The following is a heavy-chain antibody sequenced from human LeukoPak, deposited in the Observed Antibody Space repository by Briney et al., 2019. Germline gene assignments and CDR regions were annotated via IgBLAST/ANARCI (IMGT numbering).Heavy chain of an antibody. CDR2: ISAYNGNT. D-gene: IGHD3-16*02. Sequence: GASVKVSCKASGYTFTSYDINWVRQATGQGLEWMGWISAYNGNTNYAQKLQGRVTMTTDTSTSTAYMELRSLRSDDTAVYYCARSVITFGGVIDNFDYWGQGTLVTVSS. J-gene: IGHJ4*02. V-gene: IGHV1-18*01. CDR3: ARSVITFGGVIDNFDY. CDR1: GYTFTSYD.